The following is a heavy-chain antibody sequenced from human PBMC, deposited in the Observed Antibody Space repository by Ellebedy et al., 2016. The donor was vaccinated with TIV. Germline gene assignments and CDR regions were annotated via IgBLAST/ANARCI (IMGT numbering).Heavy chain of an antibody. CDR2: IWYDGSNK. J-gene: IGHJ6*02. D-gene: IGHD6-19*01. Sequence: GESLKISCAASGFTFSSYGMHWVRQAPGKGLEWVAVIWYDGSNKYYADSVKGRFTISRDNSKNTLYLQMNSLRAEDTAVYYCAREAVAGIVYYYGMDVWGQGTTVTVSS. V-gene: IGHV3-33*01. CDR1: GFTFSSYG. CDR3: AREAVAGIVYYYGMDV.